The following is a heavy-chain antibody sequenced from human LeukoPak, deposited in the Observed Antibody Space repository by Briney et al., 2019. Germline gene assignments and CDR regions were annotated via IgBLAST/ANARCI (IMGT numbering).Heavy chain of an antibody. CDR1: GFTFSSYA. CDR3: ARTIRPSGPFDP. J-gene: IGHJ5*02. V-gene: IGHV3-30*04. D-gene: IGHD3-10*01. Sequence: QPGGSLRLSCAASGFTFSSYAMHWVRQAPGKGLEWVAVISYDGSNKYYADSVKGRFTISRDNAKNSLYLQMNSLRVEDTAVYYCARTIRPSGPFDPWGQGTLVTVSS. CDR2: ISYDGSNK.